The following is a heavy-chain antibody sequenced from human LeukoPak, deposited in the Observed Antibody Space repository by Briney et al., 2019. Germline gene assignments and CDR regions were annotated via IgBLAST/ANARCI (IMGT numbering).Heavy chain of an antibody. J-gene: IGHJ3*02. CDR3: ARALDCTNGVCFGDDAFDI. V-gene: IGHV1-69*04. CDR1: GGTFNNSA. CDR2: IIPIDGVE. Sequence: SVKVSCKTSGGTFNNSAISWVRQAPGQGLEWMGRIIPIDGVENYAQKFQGRVTITADKLTSTAYMELSSLRSEDTAVYYCARALDCTNGVCFGDDAFDIWGQGTMVTVSS. D-gene: IGHD2-8*01.